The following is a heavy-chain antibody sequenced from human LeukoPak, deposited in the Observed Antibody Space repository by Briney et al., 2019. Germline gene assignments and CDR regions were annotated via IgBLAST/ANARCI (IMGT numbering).Heavy chain of an antibody. CDR3: AKDSRLGVAVAGTNWFDP. D-gene: IGHD6-19*01. CDR1: GFTVSSNS. Sequence: GGSLRLSCTVSGFTVSSNSMSWVRQAPGKGLEWVSFIYSGTIHYSDSVKGRFTISRDNSKNTLYLQMNSLRAEDTAVYYCAKDSRLGVAVAGTNWFDPWGQGTLVTVSS. V-gene: IGHV3-66*03. CDR2: IYSGTI. J-gene: IGHJ5*02.